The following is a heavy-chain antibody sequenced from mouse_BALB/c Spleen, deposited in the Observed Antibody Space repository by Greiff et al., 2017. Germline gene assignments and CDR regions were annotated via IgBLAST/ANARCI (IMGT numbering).Heavy chain of an antibody. Sequence: EVNVVESGGGLVQPGGSLKLSCAASGFTFSSYGMSWVRQTPDKRLELVATINSNGGSTYYPDSVKGRFTISRDNAKNTLYLQMSSLKSEDTAMYYCARDDYYGSRSYWGQGTTLTVSS. J-gene: IGHJ2*01. CDR1: GFTFSSYG. CDR2: INSNGGST. CDR3: ARDDYYGSRSY. V-gene: IGHV5-6-3*01. D-gene: IGHD1-1*01.